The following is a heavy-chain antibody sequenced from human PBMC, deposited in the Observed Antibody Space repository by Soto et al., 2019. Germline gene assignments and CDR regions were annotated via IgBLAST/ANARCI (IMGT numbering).Heavy chain of an antibody. CDR1: GDSISTVDYF. J-gene: IGHJ5*01. D-gene: IGHD7-27*01. CDR3: PRGRYCLTGRAFQNGFDS. CDR2: IYKSATT. V-gene: IGHV4-30-4*01. Sequence: PSETLSLTCSVSGDSISTVDYFWAWIRQPPGQALEYIGYIYKSATTYYNPSFESRVAISLGTSKSQFSLNVTSVTAADTAVYFGPRGRYCLTGRAFQNGFDSWGQGTLVTFSS.